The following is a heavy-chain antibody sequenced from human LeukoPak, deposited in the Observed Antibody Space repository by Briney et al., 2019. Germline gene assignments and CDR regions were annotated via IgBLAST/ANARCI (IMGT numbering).Heavy chain of an antibody. CDR2: ISYSGSP. V-gene: IGHV4-59*08. CDR1: GGFISSYY. D-gene: IGHD1-1*01. CDR3: AGLETSGYLGY. Sequence: SETLSLTCTVSGGFISSYYWSWIRQPPGKGLEWIGYISYSGSPKYHPSLKSRVAMSVDTSRGQFSLKLNSVTAADTAVYYCAGLETSGYLGYWSQGTLVTVSS. J-gene: IGHJ4*02.